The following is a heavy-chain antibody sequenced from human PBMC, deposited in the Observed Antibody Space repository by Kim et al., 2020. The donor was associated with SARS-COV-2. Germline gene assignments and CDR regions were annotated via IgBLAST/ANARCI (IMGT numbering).Heavy chain of an antibody. V-gene: IGHV3-30*18. CDR1: GFTFSSYG. Sequence: GGSLRLSCAASGFTFSSYGMHWVRQAPGKGLEWVAVISYDGSNKYYADSVKGRFTISRDNSKNTLYLQMNSLRAEDTAVYYCAKDAAQYDFWSGYSYYYYYGMDVWGQGTTVTVSS. CDR3: AKDAAQYDFWSGYSYYYYYGMDV. J-gene: IGHJ6*02. D-gene: IGHD3-3*01. CDR2: ISYDGSNK.